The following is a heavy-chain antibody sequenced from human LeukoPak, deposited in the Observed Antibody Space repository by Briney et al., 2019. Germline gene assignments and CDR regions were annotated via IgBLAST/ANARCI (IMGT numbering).Heavy chain of an antibody. D-gene: IGHD3-10*01. CDR3: ARMFTSTMVRGLTGGYYYYYMDV. CDR2: MNPNSGNT. CDR1: GYTFTSYD. V-gene: IGHV1-8*02. Sequence: GASVKVSCKASGYTFTSYDINWVRQATGQGLEWMGWMNPNSGNTGYAQKLQGRVTMTTDTSTSTAYMELRSLRSDDTAVYYCARMFTSTMVRGLTGGYYYYYMDVWGKGTTVTVSS. J-gene: IGHJ6*03.